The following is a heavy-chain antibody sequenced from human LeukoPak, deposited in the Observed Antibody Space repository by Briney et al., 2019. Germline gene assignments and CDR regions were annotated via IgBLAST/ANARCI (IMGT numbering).Heavy chain of an antibody. D-gene: IGHD5-12*01. J-gene: IGHJ4*02. V-gene: IGHV3-66*01. Sequence: GGSLRLSCAASGFTVSSNYMTWVRQAPGKGLEWVSLIYIGDSTFYADSVKGRFTISRDSSKNTLYLQMNSLRGEDTAVYYCARDRGYVPDCWGRGTLVTVSS. CDR1: GFTVSSNY. CDR3: ARDRGYVPDC. CDR2: IYIGDST.